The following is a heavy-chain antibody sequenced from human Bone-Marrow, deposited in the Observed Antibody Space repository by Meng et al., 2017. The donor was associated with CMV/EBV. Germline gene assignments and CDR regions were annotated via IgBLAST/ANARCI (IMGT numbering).Heavy chain of an antibody. J-gene: IGHJ6*01. CDR2: ISWDGGST. Sequence: GESLKISCAASGFTFDDYTMHWVRQAPGKGLEWVSLISWDGGSTYYADSVKGRFTISRDNSKNSLYLQMNSLRTEDTALYYCAKDSTGVYCSSTSCYKGGHGMDVWGQGTTVTVYS. CDR1: GFTFDDYT. CDR3: AKDSTGVYCSSTSCYKGGHGMDV. V-gene: IGHV3-43*01. D-gene: IGHD2-2*02.